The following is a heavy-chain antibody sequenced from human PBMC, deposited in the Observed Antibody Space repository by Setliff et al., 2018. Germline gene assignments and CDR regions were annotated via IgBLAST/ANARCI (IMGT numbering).Heavy chain of an antibody. J-gene: IGHJ6*02. Sequence: SETLSLTCTVSGGSISSSSFYWGWIRQPPGKGLLWIGSIYYSGSTYYNPSLKSRVTISVDTSKNQFSLKLSSLTAADTAVYYCARDKPEGYNFWSGYLCGGLMDVWGQGTTVTVSS. V-gene: IGHV4-39*07. CDR2: IYYSGST. CDR3: ARDKPEGYNFWSGYLCGGLMDV. CDR1: GGSISSSSFY. D-gene: IGHD3-3*01.